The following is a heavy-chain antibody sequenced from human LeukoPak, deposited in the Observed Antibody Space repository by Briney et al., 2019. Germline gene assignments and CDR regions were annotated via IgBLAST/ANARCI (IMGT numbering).Heavy chain of an antibody. V-gene: IGHV3-30*04. CDR3: ARDRSGLVLDAFDI. CDR1: GITFRSYA. CDR2: ISYDGSNK. J-gene: IGHJ3*02. Sequence: GGSLRLSCAASGITFRSYAMHWVRQAPGKGLEWVAVISYDGSNKYYADSVKGRFTISRDNSKNTLYLQMNSLRAEDTAVYYCARDRSGLVLDAFDIWGQGTMVTVSS. D-gene: IGHD3-9*01.